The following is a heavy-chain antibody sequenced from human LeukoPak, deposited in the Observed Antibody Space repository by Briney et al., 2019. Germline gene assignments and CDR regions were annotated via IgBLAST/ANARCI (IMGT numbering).Heavy chain of an antibody. CDR3: ARCRMRWLQKWSWFDP. Sequence: SETLSLICAVYGGSFSGYYWSWIRQPPGKGLEWIGEMNHSGSTNYNPSLKSRVTISVDTSKNQFSLKLSSVTAADTAVYYCARCRMRWLQKWSWFDPWVQGTLVTVSS. D-gene: IGHD5-24*01. CDR2: MNHSGST. J-gene: IGHJ5*02. V-gene: IGHV4-34*01. CDR1: GGSFSGYY.